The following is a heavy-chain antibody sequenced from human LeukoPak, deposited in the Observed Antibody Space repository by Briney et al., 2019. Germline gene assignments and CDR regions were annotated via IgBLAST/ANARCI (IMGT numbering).Heavy chain of an antibody. CDR3: ARDAPGTPILYYYYYYYMDV. J-gene: IGHJ6*03. CDR2: IIPIFGTA. V-gene: IGHV1-69*13. Sequence: SVKVSCKASGGTFSSYAISWVRQAPGQGLEWMGGIIPIFGTANYAQKFQGRVTITADESTSTAYMELSSLRSEDTAVYYCARDAPGTPILYYYYYYYMDVWGKGTTVTVSS. D-gene: IGHD1/OR15-1a*01. CDR1: GGTFSSYA.